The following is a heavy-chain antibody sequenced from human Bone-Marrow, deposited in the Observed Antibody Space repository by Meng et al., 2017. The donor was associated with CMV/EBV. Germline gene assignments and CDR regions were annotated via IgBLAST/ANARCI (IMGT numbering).Heavy chain of an antibody. CDR1: GFTFTSYA. CDR3: ARAPGSHIDY. CDR2: ISYGGSNK. D-gene: IGHD3-10*01. Sequence: GESLMLSCAASGFTFTSYALHWVRQAPGKGLEWVTVISYGGSNKYYADSVKGLFTISRDNSKNTLYLQMNSLRTVDPAVYYCARAPGSHIDYWGQGTLVTVSS. V-gene: IGHV3-30*04. J-gene: IGHJ4*02.